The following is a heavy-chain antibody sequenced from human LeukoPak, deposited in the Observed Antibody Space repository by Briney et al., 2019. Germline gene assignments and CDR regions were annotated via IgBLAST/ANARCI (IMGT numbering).Heavy chain of an antibody. CDR1: GFTFSSYW. V-gene: IGHV3-7*01. CDR3: ARDFFAFGGVIALLDY. J-gene: IGHJ4*02. D-gene: IGHD3-16*02. CDR2: IKQDGSEK. Sequence: PGGSLRLSCAASGFTFSSYWMSWVRQVPGKGLEWVANIKQDGSEKYYVDSVKGRFTISRDNAKKSLYLQMNSLRGEDMAVYYCARDFFAFGGVIALLDYWGQGTLVTVSS.